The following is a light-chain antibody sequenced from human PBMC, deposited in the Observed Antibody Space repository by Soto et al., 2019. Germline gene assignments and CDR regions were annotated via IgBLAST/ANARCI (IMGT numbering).Light chain of an antibody. CDR1: QSVTSNY. Sequence: EIVLAQSPVTLSVSPVERAALSCGASQSVTSNYLAWYQQKPGQAPRLLIFGASIRVTGIPDRFIGSGSGTDFTLTISRLEPEDFAMYYCLHHGSSLWTFGQGTKVDIK. CDR2: GAS. CDR3: LHHGSSLWT. J-gene: IGKJ1*01. V-gene: IGKV3-20*01.